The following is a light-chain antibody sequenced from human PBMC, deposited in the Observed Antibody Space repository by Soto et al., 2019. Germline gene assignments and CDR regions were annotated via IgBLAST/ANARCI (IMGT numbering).Light chain of an antibody. CDR2: EAT. CDR3: ISYKTNNGFM. V-gene: IGLV2-14*01. Sequence: HSPLTQPPSVSGSPGQSITVSCTGTSIDIGAPNFVSWYQHLPGRTPKAIIFEATHRPSGVSNRFSGSKSGITTSLTISGLQADNAAEYFCISYKTNNGFMFXTGTKVTV. J-gene: IGLJ1*01. CDR1: SIDIGAPNF.